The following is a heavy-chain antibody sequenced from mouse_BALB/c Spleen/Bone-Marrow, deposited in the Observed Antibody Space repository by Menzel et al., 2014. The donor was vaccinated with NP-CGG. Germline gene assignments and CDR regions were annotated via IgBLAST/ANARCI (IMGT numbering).Heavy chain of an antibody. J-gene: IGHJ3*01. CDR1: GYTFTSYY. D-gene: IGHD2-4*01. CDR2: INPNNGGT. V-gene: IGHV1S81*02. CDR3: TRGDDYDEEFAY. Sequence: QVQLKQSGAELVKPGASVKLSCKASGYTFTSYYMYWVKQRPGQGLEWIGGINPNNGGTNFNEKFKSKATLTVDKSSSTAYMQLSSLTSEDSAVYYCTRGDDYDEEFAYWGQGTLVTVSA.